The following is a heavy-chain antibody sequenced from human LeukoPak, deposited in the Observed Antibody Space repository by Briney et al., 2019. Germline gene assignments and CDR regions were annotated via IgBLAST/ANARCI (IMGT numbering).Heavy chain of an antibody. Sequence: PGGSLRLSCAASGFTFSTYLMTWVRQAPGKGLEWVANIKQDGREKYYVDSVKGRFTISRDNTKNSLYLQMNSLRAEDTAVYYCASDLQHYDSSGYYYYWGQGTLVTVSS. J-gene: IGHJ4*02. D-gene: IGHD3-22*01. CDR3: ASDLQHYDSSGYYYY. CDR2: IKQDGREK. V-gene: IGHV3-7*01. CDR1: GFTFSTYL.